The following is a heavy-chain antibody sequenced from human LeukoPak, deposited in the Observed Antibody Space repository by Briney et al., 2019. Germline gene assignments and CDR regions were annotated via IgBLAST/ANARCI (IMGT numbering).Heavy chain of an antibody. CDR3: AKERSSGYASFDY. V-gene: IGHV3-23*01. CDR1: GFTFSSYG. Sequence: GSLRLSCAASGFTFSSYGMSWVRQAPGKGLEWVSTISGSGASTYYADSVKGRFTISRDNSKNTLYLQMNSLRAEDTAVYYCAKERSSGYASFDYWGQGTLVTVSS. CDR2: ISGSGAST. J-gene: IGHJ4*02. D-gene: IGHD3-22*01.